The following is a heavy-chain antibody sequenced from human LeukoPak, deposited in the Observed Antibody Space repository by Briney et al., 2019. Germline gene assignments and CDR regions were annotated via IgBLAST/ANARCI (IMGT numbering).Heavy chain of an antibody. CDR2: INPNSGDT. V-gene: IGHV1-2*06. CDR3: ARQLGELFDPTYYYYYYMDV. J-gene: IGHJ6*03. D-gene: IGHD3-10*01. Sequence: ASVKVSCKASGYTFSGSYIHWVRQAPGQGLEWMGRINPNSGDTNFAQTFQGRVTMTRDTSISTAYMELSRLRSDDTAVYYCARQLGELFDPTYYYYYYMDVWGKGTTVTISS. CDR1: GYTFSGSY.